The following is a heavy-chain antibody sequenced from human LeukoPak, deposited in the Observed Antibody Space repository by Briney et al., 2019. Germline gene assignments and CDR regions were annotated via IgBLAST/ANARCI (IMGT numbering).Heavy chain of an antibody. J-gene: IGHJ5*02. CDR1: VGSISSGSYY. CDR2: IYYSGST. Sequence: SETLSLTCTLSVGSISSGSYYLGWIRQPPGKGLEWIGSIYYSGSTYYNPSLKSRVTISVDTSKNQFSLKLSSVTAADTAVYYCARHVSWFDPWGQGTLVTVSS. V-gene: IGHV4-39*01. CDR3: ARHVSWFDP.